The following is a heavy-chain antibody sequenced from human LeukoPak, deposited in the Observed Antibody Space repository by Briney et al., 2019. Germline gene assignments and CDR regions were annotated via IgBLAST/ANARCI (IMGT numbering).Heavy chain of an antibody. CDR1: GYTFSSYY. J-gene: IGHJ4*02. CDR3: ARDDGGSYLRYFDY. CDR2: INPSTGRT. V-gene: IGHV1-46*01. D-gene: IGHD1-26*01. Sequence: GASVKVSCKASGYTFSSYYMHWVRQAPGQGLEWMGIINPSTGRTSYAQKFQGRVTMTRDTSTSTVYMEVSSLRSEDTAVYYCARDDGGSYLRYFDYWGQGTLVTVSS.